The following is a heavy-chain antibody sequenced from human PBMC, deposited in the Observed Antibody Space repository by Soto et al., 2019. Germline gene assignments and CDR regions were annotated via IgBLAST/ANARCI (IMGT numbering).Heavy chain of an antibody. J-gene: IGHJ4*02. CDR3: VSQRTTVPTQAYFDY. CDR2: VYYRGRS. Sequence: SETLSLTCSVSGGSVTNSSYYWGWIRQSPGKGLEWIGSVYYRGRSYSKSSVKSRVTISVDTSKNRFSLSLNSVTASDTAVYFCVSQRTTVPTQAYFDYWGPGALVTVSS. D-gene: IGHD4-17*01. CDR1: GGSVTNSSYY. V-gene: IGHV4-39*01.